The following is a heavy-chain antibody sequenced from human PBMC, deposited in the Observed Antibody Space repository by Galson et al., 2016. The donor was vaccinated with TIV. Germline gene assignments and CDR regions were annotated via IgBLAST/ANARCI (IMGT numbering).Heavy chain of an antibody. V-gene: IGHV1-69*13. CDR2: FIPLFGTA. Sequence: SVKVSCKASGGSFSSYPFNWVRQAPGQGLKWVGGFIPLFGTANYAQKFQGRVTISADESTSTLYMEVRSLRSEDTAVYHCAKDRNTAMDTYHYYYGMDVWGQGTTVIVSS. J-gene: IGHJ6*02. CDR1: GGSFSSYP. CDR3: AKDRNTAMDTYHYYYGMDV. D-gene: IGHD5-18*01.